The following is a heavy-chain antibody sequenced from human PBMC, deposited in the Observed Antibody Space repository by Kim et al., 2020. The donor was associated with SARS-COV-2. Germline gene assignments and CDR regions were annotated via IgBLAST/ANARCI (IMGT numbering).Heavy chain of an antibody. CDR2: INHSGST. CDR3: ARGPVVPAAKYYYGMDV. J-gene: IGHJ6*02. Sequence: SETLSLTCAVYGGSFSGYYWSWIRQPPGKGLEWIGEINHSGSTNYNPSLKSRVTISVDTSKNQFSLKLSSVTAADTAVYYCARGPVVPAAKYYYGMDVWGQGTPVTVSS. D-gene: IGHD2-2*01. CDR1: GGSFSGYY. V-gene: IGHV4-34*01.